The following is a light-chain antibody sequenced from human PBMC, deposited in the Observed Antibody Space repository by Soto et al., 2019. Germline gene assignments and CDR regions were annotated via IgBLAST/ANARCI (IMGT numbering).Light chain of an antibody. Sequence: DIVMTQSPATLSVSPGERATLSCRASQSVSSNLAWYQQKPGQAPRLLIYGASSRATGIPVRFSGSGSGTEFTLTISSLQYEDFAVYYCQQYNNWPPNTFGQGTKVEIK. CDR1: QSVSSN. CDR2: GAS. J-gene: IGKJ2*01. V-gene: IGKV3-15*01. CDR3: QQYNNWPPNT.